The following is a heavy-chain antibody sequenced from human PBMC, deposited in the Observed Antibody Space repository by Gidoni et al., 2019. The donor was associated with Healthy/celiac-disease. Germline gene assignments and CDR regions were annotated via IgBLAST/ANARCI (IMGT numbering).Heavy chain of an antibody. J-gene: IGHJ3*02. CDR1: GFTFSSYW. D-gene: IGHD1-1*01. CDR3: ARVGRSPWNDGPDAFDI. Sequence: EVQLVESGGGLVQPGGSLRLSCAASGFTFSSYWMSWVRQAPGKGLEWVANIKQDGSEKYYVDSVKGRFTISRDNAKNSLYLQMNSLRAEDTAVYYCARVGRSPWNDGPDAFDIWGQGTMVTVSS. V-gene: IGHV3-7*03. CDR2: IKQDGSEK.